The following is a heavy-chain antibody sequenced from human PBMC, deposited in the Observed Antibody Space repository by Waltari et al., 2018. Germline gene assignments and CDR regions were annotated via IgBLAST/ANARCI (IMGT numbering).Heavy chain of an antibody. J-gene: IGHJ4*02. CDR2: ISYDGSNK. D-gene: IGHD2-2*02. Sequence: QVQLVESGGGVVQPGRSLRLSCAASGFTFSSYAMHWVRQAPGKGLEWVAVISYDGSNKYYAASVKGRFTISRDNSKNTLYLQMNSLRAEDTAVYYCATPRRIVVVPAAIHYWGQGTLVTVSS. CDR1: GFTFSSYA. V-gene: IGHV3-30-3*01. CDR3: ATPRRIVVVPAAIHY.